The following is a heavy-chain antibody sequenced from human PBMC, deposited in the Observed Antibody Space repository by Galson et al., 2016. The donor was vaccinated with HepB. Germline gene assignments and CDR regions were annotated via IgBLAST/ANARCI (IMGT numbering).Heavy chain of an antibody. Sequence: SETLSLTCAVSGASFSDHPWTWIRQPPGKGLEWMGEVNHSGRSNYNPSLKSRVTISVDSSKNQLSLNLTSVTAADTATYYCAKLGPLSFGSGTYGRFYGMDVWGQGTTGTVSS. CDR1: GASFSDHP. CDR3: AKLGPLSFGSGTYGRFYGMDV. V-gene: IGHV4-34*01. D-gene: IGHD3-10*01. J-gene: IGHJ6*02. CDR2: VNHSGRS.